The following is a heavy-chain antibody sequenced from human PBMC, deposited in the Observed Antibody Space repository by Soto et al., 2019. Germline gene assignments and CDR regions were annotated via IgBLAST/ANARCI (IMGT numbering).Heavy chain of an antibody. D-gene: IGHD2-2*01. CDR1: SCSMASSLNH. Sequence: SVTLSLTCIVSSCSMASSLNHWGSISKPPGKGLEWIGNINYSGSTHYNPSLQSRLTISVDTSNNQFSLTLSSVTAADTAVYYCAKLAGYCSGTSCYGHYAMDVWGQGTTVT. CDR3: AKLAGYCSGTSCYGHYAMDV. J-gene: IGHJ6*02. CDR2: INYSGST. V-gene: IGHV4-39*01.